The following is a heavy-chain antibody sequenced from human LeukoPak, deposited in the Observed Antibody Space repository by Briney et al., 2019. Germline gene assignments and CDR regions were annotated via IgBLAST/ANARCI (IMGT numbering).Heavy chain of an antibody. CDR1: GFTFTAYY. D-gene: IGHD3-16*02. CDR3: ASEGLGVIVPTN. Sequence: GSLRVSCTASGFTFTAYYMNWVRQAPGQGLEWMGRINPTSGGTNYAQKFKGRVTMTRDKSNNTAYMELSRLRADDTAVYYCASEGLGVIVPTNWGQGTLVTVSS. V-gene: IGHV1-2*06. J-gene: IGHJ4*02. CDR2: INPTSGGT.